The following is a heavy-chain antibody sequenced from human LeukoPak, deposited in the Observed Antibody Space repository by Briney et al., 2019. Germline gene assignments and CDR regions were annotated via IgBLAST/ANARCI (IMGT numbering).Heavy chain of an antibody. D-gene: IGHD6-6*01. CDR3: ARVREGIAARGGYYFDY. Sequence: ASVKVSCKASGYTFTSYYMHWVRQAPGQGLEWMGRINPNNGGTNYAQKFQGRVTMTRDTSISTAYMELSRLRSDDTAVYYCARVREGIAARGGYYFDYWGQGTLVTVSS. CDR2: INPNNGGT. J-gene: IGHJ4*02. V-gene: IGHV1-2*02. CDR1: GYTFTSYY.